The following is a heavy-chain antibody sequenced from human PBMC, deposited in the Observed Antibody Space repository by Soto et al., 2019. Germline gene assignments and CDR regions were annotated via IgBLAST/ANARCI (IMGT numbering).Heavy chain of an antibody. Sequence: EVQLVESGGGLVQPGGSLRISCAASGFTFSSYSMNWVRQAPGKGLEWVSSTSSSSSYIYYADSVKGRFTISRDNAKNSLYLQMNSLRAEDTAVYYCARDAARYCSSTSCPYDYWGQGTPVTVSS. J-gene: IGHJ4*02. CDR3: ARDAARYCSSTSCPYDY. V-gene: IGHV3-21*01. CDR1: GFTFSSYS. D-gene: IGHD2-2*01. CDR2: TSSSSSYI.